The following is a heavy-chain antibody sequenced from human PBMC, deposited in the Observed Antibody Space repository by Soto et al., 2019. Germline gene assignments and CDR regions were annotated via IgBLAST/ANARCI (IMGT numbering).Heavy chain of an antibody. J-gene: IGHJ6*02. Sequence: ASVKVSCKASGGTFSSYAISWVRQAPGQGLEWMGGIIPIFGTANYAQKFQGRVTITADESTSTAYMELSSLRSEDTAVYYCARGLYYGSGGNYYYGMDVWGQGTTVTVSS. CDR1: GGTFSSYA. V-gene: IGHV1-69*13. CDR3: ARGLYYGSGGNYYYGMDV. CDR2: IIPIFGTA. D-gene: IGHD3-10*01.